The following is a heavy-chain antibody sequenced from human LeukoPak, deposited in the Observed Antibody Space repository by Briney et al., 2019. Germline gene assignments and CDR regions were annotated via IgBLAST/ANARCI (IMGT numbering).Heavy chain of an antibody. J-gene: IGHJ3*02. CDR1: GFTVNNNY. CDR3: ARDGDCSGGSCRDAFDI. CDR2: IYSGGST. V-gene: IGHV3-53*01. D-gene: IGHD2-15*01. Sequence: GGSLRLSCAASGFTVNNNYMSWVRQAPGKGLEWVSVIYSGGSTYYADSVKGRFTISRDNSKNTLYLQMNSLRAEDTAVYYCARDGDCSGGSCRDAFDIWGQGTMVTVSS.